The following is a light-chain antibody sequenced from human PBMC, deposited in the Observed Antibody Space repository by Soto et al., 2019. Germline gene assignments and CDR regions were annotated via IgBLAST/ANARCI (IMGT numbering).Light chain of an antibody. V-gene: IGKV3-20*01. CDR1: QSVKNNY. CDR3: QHYDGSPRT. Sequence: ETVLTQSPGTVSLSPGERATLSCTTSQSVKNNYLAWYQQKPGQAPRLLIYGVFYRATGIPDRFSGSGSGTDFTLTISGPEPEDSAVYFCQHYDGSPRTFGQGTKLEIK. J-gene: IGKJ2*01. CDR2: GVF.